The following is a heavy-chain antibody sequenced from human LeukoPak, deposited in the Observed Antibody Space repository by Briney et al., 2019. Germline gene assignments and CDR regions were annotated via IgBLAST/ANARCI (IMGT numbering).Heavy chain of an antibody. D-gene: IGHD2-2*01. CDR3: VRDGEGSTPFDS. CDR2: IDFDGSGT. J-gene: IGHJ4*02. V-gene: IGHV3-74*01. Sequence: GGSLRLSCAASGFTFSSYWMHWVRQAPGKGLVWVSRIDFDGSGTPYADSVRGRFTISRDNAKNTLYLQINSLRAEDTAVYYCVRDGEGSTPFDSWGQGTLVTVSS. CDR1: GFTFSSYW.